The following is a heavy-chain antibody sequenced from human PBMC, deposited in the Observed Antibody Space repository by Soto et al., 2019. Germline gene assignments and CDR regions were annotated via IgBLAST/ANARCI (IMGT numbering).Heavy chain of an antibody. Sequence: GASVKVSCKASGYSFTNNDVSWVRQATGQGLEWMGWMNPGSGDTGYAQKFQGRVTMTRDISIATAYMELSSLRSEDTAVYYCARVTGDDFWSGYYYYFDYWGQGTLVTVSS. V-gene: IGHV1-8*01. CDR2: MNPGSGDT. J-gene: IGHJ4*02. CDR1: GYSFTNND. D-gene: IGHD3-3*01. CDR3: ARVTGDDFWSGYYYYFDY.